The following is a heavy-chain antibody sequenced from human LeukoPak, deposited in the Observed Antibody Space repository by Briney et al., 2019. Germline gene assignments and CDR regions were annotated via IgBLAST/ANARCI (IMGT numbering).Heavy chain of an antibody. CDR3: ARETRPPYDSSGYSPNYYMDV. D-gene: IGHD3-22*01. CDR2: IKQDGSEK. CDR1: GLTFSSYW. J-gene: IGHJ6*03. V-gene: IGHV3-7*01. Sequence: GGSLRLYCAASGLTFSSYWMSWVRQAPGKGLEWVANIKQDGSEKYYVDSVKGRFTISRDNAKNSLYLQMNSLRAEDTAVYYCARETRPPYDSSGYSPNYYMDVWGKGTTVTVSS.